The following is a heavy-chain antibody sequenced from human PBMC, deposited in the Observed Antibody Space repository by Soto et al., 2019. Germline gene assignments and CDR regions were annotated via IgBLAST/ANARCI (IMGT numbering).Heavy chain of an antibody. CDR2: IIPILGIA. Sequence: GASVKVSCKASGGTFSSYTISWVRQAPGQGLEWMGRIIPILGIANYAQKFQGRVTITADKSTSTAYMELSSLRSEDTAVYYCARGIVGATRAEYFQHWGQGTLVTVSS. CDR1: GGTFSSYT. J-gene: IGHJ1*01. CDR3: ARGIVGATRAEYFQH. D-gene: IGHD1-26*01. V-gene: IGHV1-69*02.